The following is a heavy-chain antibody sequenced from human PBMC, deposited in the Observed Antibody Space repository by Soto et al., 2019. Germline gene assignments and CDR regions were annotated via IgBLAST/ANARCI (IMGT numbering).Heavy chain of an antibody. D-gene: IGHD3-3*01. V-gene: IGHV4-34*01. CDR2: INHRGST. Sequence: QVQLQQWGAGLLKPSETLSLTCAVYGGSFSGYYWSWIRQPPGKGLEWIGEINHRGSTNYNPSLKSHVTIPVDPTKNPSSLKLSSVTAADPPLYYCARVGAPRITIFGVVISGNWFDPWGQGTLVTVSS. J-gene: IGHJ5*02. CDR3: ARVGAPRITIFGVVISGNWFDP. CDR1: GGSFSGYY.